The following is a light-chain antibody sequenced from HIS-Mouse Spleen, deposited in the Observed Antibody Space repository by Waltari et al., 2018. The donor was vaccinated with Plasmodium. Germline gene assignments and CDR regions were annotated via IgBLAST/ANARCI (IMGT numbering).Light chain of an antibody. J-gene: IGKJ3*01. CDR1: QSVSNN. Sequence: EIVMTQSPATLSVSPGERATLSCRASQSVSNNLAWYQQNPGQSPRLLIYGASTRATGIPARFSGSGSGTEVTLTISSLQSEDFAVYYCQQYNNWSFTFGPGTKVDIK. CDR3: QQYNNWSFT. V-gene: IGKV3-15*01. CDR2: GAS.